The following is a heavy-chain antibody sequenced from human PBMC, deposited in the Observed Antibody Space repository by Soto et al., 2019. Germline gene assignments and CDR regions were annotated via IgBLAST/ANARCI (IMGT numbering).Heavy chain of an antibody. V-gene: IGHV4-30-2*01. J-gene: IGHJ5*02. CDR3: PRVPGP. CDR1: GGSISSGGYS. Sequence: LSLTCAFSGGSISSGGYSWSWIRQPPGKGLEWIGYIYHSGSTYYNPSLKSRVTISVDRSKNQFSLKLSSVTAADTVVYYCPRVPGPSCPGTLVTVSS. CDR2: IYHSGST.